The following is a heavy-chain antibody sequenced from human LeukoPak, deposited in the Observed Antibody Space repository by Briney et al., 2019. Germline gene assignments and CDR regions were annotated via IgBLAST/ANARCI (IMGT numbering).Heavy chain of an antibody. V-gene: IGHV3-23*01. D-gene: IGHD5-18*01. Sequence: GGSLRLSCVGSGFTFRSHAMSWVRQAPEKGLEFVSGIYENGGTTYYADSVKGRFTISRDNSKNTLYLQMNSLRAEDTAVYYCATTGYSSWTFDYWGQGTLVTVSS. J-gene: IGHJ4*02. CDR2: IYENGGTT. CDR3: ATTGYSSWTFDY. CDR1: GFTFRSHA.